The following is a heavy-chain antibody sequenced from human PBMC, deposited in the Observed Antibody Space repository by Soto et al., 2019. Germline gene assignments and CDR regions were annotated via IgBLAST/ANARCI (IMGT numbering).Heavy chain of an antibody. Sequence: ASVKVSCKASGYTFTSYARHWVRQAPGQRLEWMGWINAGNGNTKYSQKFQGRVTITRDTSASTAYMELSSLRSEDTAVYYCARDRIAAAGSKISYFDYWGQGTLVTVSS. CDR3: ARDRIAAAGSKISYFDY. CDR1: GYTFTSYA. V-gene: IGHV1-3*01. J-gene: IGHJ4*02. CDR2: INAGNGNT. D-gene: IGHD6-13*01.